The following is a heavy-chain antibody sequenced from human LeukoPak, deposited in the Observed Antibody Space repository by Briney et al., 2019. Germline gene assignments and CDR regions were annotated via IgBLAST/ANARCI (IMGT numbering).Heavy chain of an antibody. CDR3: ARDIGVVPAARRFDP. CDR1: GGSISSYY. Sequence: SETLSLTCTVSGGSISSYYWSWLRQPAGKGLEWIGRIYTSGSTNYNPSLKSRVTMSVDTSKNQFSLKLSSVTAADTAVYYCARDIGVVPAARRFDPWGQGTLVTVSS. V-gene: IGHV4-4*07. D-gene: IGHD2-2*01. J-gene: IGHJ5*02. CDR2: IYTSGST.